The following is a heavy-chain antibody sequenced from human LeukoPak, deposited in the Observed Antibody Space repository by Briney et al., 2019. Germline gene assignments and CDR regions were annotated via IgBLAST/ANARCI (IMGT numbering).Heavy chain of an antibody. CDR1: GFIFSNYA. Sequence: GGSLRLSCATSGFIFSNYAMNWVRQAPGKGQEWVSAVSGNSDRIYYADSVKGRFTMSRDNAQNTLSLQMISLRADDTAVYYCAKGHGDYIPADYLQHWGQGTLVTVSS. CDR3: AKGHGDYIPADYLQH. CDR2: VSGNSDRI. J-gene: IGHJ1*01. D-gene: IGHD4-17*01. V-gene: IGHV3-23*01.